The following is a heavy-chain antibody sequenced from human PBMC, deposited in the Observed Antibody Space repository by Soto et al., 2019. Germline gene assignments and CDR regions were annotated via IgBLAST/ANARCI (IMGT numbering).Heavy chain of an antibody. CDR3: ARAKGGEGSSGHEGPNWFDP. Sequence: QVQLVQSGAEVKKPGASVKVSCKASGYTFTGYYMHWVRQAPGQGLEWLGWINPNSGGTNYAQKFQGWVTMTRDTSISTAYMELSRRRSDETAVYYCARAKGGEGSSGHEGPNWFDPWGQGNLVTVSS. CDR2: INPNSGGT. J-gene: IGHJ5*02. CDR1: GYTFTGYY. V-gene: IGHV1-2*04. D-gene: IGHD6-19*01.